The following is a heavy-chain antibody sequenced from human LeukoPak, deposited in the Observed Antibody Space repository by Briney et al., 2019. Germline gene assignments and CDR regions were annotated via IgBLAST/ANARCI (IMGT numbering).Heavy chain of an antibody. CDR3: TRTRFFGVVIKGDGMDV. Sequence: GGSLRLSCAASGFTFSSYSMNWVRQAPGKGLEWVSSISSSSSYIYYADSVKGRFTISRDNAKNSLYLQMNSLRAEDTAVYYCTRTRFFGVVIKGDGMDVWGQGTTVTVSS. J-gene: IGHJ6*02. D-gene: IGHD3-3*01. V-gene: IGHV3-21*01. CDR2: ISSSSSYI. CDR1: GFTFSSYS.